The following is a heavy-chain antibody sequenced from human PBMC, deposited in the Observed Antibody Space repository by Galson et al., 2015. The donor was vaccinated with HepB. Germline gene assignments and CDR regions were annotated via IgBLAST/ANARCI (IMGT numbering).Heavy chain of an antibody. CDR1: GFTFSPYT. Sequence: SLRLSCAASGFTFSPYTMTWVRQAPGKGLEWVSAILSGGNTYYADSVKGRFTISRDNSKNTLDLQMKSLRAEDTAVYFCARRVSGNFDFWGRGTLVTVSS. CDR2: ILSGGNT. D-gene: IGHD5-12*01. CDR3: ARRVSGNFDF. V-gene: IGHV3-23*01. J-gene: IGHJ4*02.